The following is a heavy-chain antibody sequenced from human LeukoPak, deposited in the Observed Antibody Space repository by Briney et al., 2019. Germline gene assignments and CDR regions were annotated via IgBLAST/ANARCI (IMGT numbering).Heavy chain of an antibody. CDR3: AIGHGNNAPIDS. CDR2: IIPLFGTT. J-gene: IGHJ4*02. D-gene: IGHD2/OR15-2a*01. Sequence: SVKVSCKASGGAFSSSTITWVRQARGHGLEWMGGIIPLFGTTNYAQKFRGRVTITADAPTSTAYMDLSSLTSDDTAVYFCAIGHGNNAPIDSWGQRTLVTVSS. CDR1: GGAFSSST. V-gene: IGHV1-69*13.